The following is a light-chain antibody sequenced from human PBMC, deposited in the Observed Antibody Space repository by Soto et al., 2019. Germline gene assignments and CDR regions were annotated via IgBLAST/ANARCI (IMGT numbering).Light chain of an antibody. CDR2: DVS. V-gene: IGLV2-14*01. CDR1: SSAVGAYNY. J-gene: IGLJ1*01. Sequence: QSVVTQPASLSGDPVPSMTISCPGASSAVGAYNYAAWCQQHPGKGFNLLIYDVSKRPSGFSSRFSGSKSGNTASLTISGLRAEDEADYFCSSYTASSTYVFGTGTKVTVL. CDR3: SSYTASSTYV.